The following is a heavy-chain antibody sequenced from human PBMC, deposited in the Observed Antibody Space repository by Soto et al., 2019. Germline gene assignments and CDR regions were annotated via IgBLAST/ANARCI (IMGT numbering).Heavy chain of an antibody. Sequence: PSETLSITCAVYGGSFSGYYWSWIRQPPGKGLEWIGEINHSGSTNYNPSLKSRVTISVDTSKNHFSLKLSSVTAADTAVDYCASLFSAAGTFIDYWGQGTLVTVSS. V-gene: IGHV4-34*01. J-gene: IGHJ4*02. CDR2: INHSGST. CDR3: ASLFSAAGTFIDY. D-gene: IGHD6-13*01. CDR1: GGSFSGYY.